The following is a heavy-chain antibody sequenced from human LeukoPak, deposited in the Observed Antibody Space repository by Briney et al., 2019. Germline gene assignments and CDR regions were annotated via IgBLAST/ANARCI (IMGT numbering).Heavy chain of an antibody. Sequence: PGGSLRLSCAASGFTFSNAWMSWVRQAPGKGLEWVAVISYDGSNKYYADSVKGRFTISRDNSKNTLYLQMNSLRAEDTAVYYRARDLEDRSGGSCYSWFDPWGQGTLVTVSS. CDR1: GFTFSNAW. V-gene: IGHV3-30-3*01. J-gene: IGHJ5*02. CDR3: ARDLEDRSGGSCYSWFDP. D-gene: IGHD2-15*01. CDR2: ISYDGSNK.